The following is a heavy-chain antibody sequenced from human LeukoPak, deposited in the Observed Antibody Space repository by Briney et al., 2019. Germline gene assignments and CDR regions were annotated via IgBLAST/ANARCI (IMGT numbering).Heavy chain of an antibody. J-gene: IGHJ4*02. Sequence: GASVKVSCKASGYTFTGYYIHWVRQAPGQGLEWMGWINPNSGDTNFAQRFRGRVTMTRDTSISTAYMELSSLESVDTAIHYCARGRGDSVYNSLDYWGQGTLVTVSS. CDR2: INPNSGDT. V-gene: IGHV1-2*02. CDR1: GYTFTGYY. D-gene: IGHD5/OR15-5a*01. CDR3: ARGRGDSVYNSLDY.